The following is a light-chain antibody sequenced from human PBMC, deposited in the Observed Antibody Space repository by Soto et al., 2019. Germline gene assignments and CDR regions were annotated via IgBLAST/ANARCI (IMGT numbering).Light chain of an antibody. J-gene: IGLJ1*01. CDR3: CSYAGGRSPYV. CDR1: TSDVGRYDL. Sequence: QSARTQPASVYGSPGQSITISCTGTTSDVGRYDLVSWYQQHPGKAPKIMIYEVSKRPSGDSNRFSGSKSGNTDSLTISGLQAEDEADYYCCSYAGGRSPYVFGTGTKLTVL. CDR2: EVS. V-gene: IGLV2-23*02.